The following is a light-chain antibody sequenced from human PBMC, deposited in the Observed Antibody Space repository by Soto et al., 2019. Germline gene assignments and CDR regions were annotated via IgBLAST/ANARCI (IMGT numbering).Light chain of an antibody. CDR3: TSYTITHIPVI. J-gene: IGLJ2*01. Sequence: QSVLTQPASVSGSPGQSITTSCTGTSNDIGGYNYVSWLQQHPGEAPKLIIYEVSNRPSGVSNRFSGSKSGNTASLTITGLQPEDEASYYCTSYTITHIPVIFGGGTKLTVL. V-gene: IGLV2-14*01. CDR2: EVS. CDR1: SNDIGGYNY.